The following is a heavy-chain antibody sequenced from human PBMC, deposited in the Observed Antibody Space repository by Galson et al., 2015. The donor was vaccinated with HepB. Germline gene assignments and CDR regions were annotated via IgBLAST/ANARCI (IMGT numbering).Heavy chain of an antibody. V-gene: IGHV3-30*18. Sequence: SLRLSCAASGFTFSSYGMHWVRQAPGKGLEWVAVISYDGSNKYYADSVKGRFTISRDNSKNTLYLQMNSLRAEDTAVYYCANGHGGLPGDYWGQGTLVTVSS. CDR2: ISYDGSNK. D-gene: IGHD3-10*01. CDR3: ANGHGGLPGDY. CDR1: GFTFSSYG. J-gene: IGHJ4*02.